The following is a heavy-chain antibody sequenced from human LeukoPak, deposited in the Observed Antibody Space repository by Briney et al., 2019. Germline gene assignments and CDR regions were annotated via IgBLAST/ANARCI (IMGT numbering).Heavy chain of an antibody. CDR2: IYSGGST. Sequence: GGSLRLSCAASGFTVSSNYMSWVRQAPGKGLEWVSVIYSGGSTYYADSVKGRFTISRDNSKNTLYLQMNSLRAEDTAVYYCARDYAYYDSSGSSDAFDIWGQGTMVTVSS. CDR3: ARDYAYYDSSGSSDAFDI. D-gene: IGHD3-22*01. V-gene: IGHV3-53*01. J-gene: IGHJ3*02. CDR1: GFTVSSNY.